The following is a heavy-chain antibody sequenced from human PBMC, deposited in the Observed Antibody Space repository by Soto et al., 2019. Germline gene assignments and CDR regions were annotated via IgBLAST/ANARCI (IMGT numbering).Heavy chain of an antibody. D-gene: IGHD3-3*01. CDR1: GYTFTSYG. J-gene: IGHJ6*02. V-gene: IGHV1-18*01. CDR2: ISAYNGNT. Sequence: ASVKVSCKASGYTFTSYGISWVRQAPGQGLEWMGWISAYNGNTNYAQKLQGRVTKNTDTSTSTAYMELRNLRSDDTAVYYCARAVITIFGVVPAPASHGMDVWGQGTTVTVSS. CDR3: ARAVITIFGVVPAPASHGMDV.